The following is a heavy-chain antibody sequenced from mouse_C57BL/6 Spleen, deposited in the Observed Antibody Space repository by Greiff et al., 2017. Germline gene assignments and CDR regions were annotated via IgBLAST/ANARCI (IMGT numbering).Heavy chain of an antibody. CDR3: ARSSNGDY. V-gene: IGHV5-4*03. Sequence: EVKLMESGGGLVKPGGSLKLSCAASGFTFSSYAMSWVRQTPEKRLEWVATISDGGSYTYYPDNVKGRFTISRDNAKNNLYLQMSHLKSEDTAMYYCARSSNGDYWGQGTTLTVSS. D-gene: IGHD2-5*01. J-gene: IGHJ2*01. CDR1: GFTFSSYA. CDR2: ISDGGSYT.